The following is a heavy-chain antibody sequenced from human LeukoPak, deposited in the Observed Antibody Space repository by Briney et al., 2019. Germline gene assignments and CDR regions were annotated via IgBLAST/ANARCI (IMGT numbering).Heavy chain of an antibody. CDR3: ARPEVTTTRFDVFDI. CDR1: GYIFTSYY. V-gene: IGHV1-46*01. D-gene: IGHD2-21*02. CDR2: INPSGGSA. J-gene: IGHJ3*02. Sequence: ASVKVSCKASGYIFTSYYIDWVRQAPGQGLEWMAIINPSGGSATYAQNFQGRLTMTRDTSTNTVYMELSSLRPEDTAVYYCARPEVTTTRFDVFDIWGQGTLVTVSS.